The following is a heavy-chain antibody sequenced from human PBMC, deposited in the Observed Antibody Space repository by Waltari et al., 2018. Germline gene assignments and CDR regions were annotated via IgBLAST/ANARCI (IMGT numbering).Heavy chain of an antibody. Sequence: QVQLVESGGGVVQPGRSLRLSCAASGFTFSSYAMHWVRPAPGQGLEWVAVISYDGSNKYYADSVKGRFTISRDNSKNTLYLQMNSLRAEDTAVYYCARDYCSSTSCLVDYYYGMDVWGQGTTVTVSS. D-gene: IGHD2-2*01. CDR3: ARDYCSSTSCLVDYYYGMDV. V-gene: IGHV3-30*01. J-gene: IGHJ6*02. CDR2: ISYDGSNK. CDR1: GFTFSSYA.